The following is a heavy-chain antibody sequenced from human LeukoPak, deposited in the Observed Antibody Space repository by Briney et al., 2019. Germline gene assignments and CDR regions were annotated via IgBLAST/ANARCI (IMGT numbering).Heavy chain of an antibody. D-gene: IGHD2-15*01. J-gene: IGHJ5*02. CDR2: IYPGDSDT. V-gene: IGHV5-51*01. CDR1: GYSFTSYW. CDR3: ARASLGYCSGGSCYSNWFDP. Sequence: GESLKISCKGSGYSFTSYWIGWVRQMPGKGLEWMGIIYPGDSDTRHSPSFQGQVTISADKSISTAYLQWSSLKASDTAMYYWARASLGYCSGGSCYSNWFDPWGQGTLVTVSS.